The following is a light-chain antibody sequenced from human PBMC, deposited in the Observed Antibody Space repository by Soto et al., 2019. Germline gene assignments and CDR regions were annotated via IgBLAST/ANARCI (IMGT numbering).Light chain of an antibody. V-gene: IGKV1-27*01. CDR2: SAF. CDR3: QRTYNAP. CDR1: QGITGY. J-gene: IGKJ5*01. Sequence: DIQLTQSPSSLSASVGDRIIITCRVSQGITGYLNWYRQKPGKVPKLLIYSAFSVQSGVPSRFSGSGSGTDFTLSFSTLQSEDVATSYGQRTYNAPFRQRTRLDIQ.